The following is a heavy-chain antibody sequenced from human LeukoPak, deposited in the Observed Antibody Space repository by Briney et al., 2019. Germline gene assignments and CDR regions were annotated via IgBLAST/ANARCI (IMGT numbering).Heavy chain of an antibody. CDR3: ARWTTVVTPRYYYGIDV. D-gene: IGHD4-23*01. V-gene: IGHV4-59*01. CDR1: GGSISSYY. Sequence: SETLSLTCTVSGGSISSYYWSWIRQSPGKGLERIGYIYYSGSTNYNPSLKSRVTISVDTSKNQFSLKLSSVTAADTAVYYCARWTTVVTPRYYYGIDVWGQGTTVTVSS. CDR2: IYYSGST. J-gene: IGHJ6*02.